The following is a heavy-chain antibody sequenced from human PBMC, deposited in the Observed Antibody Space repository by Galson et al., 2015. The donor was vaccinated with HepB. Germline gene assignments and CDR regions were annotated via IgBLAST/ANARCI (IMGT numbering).Heavy chain of an antibody. D-gene: IGHD4-17*01. CDR1: GGSISSGGYY. CDR3: ARWYGDLYYLDY. CDR2: IYYSGST. Sequence: TLSLTCTVSGGSISSGGYYWSWIRQHPGKGLEWIGYIYYSGSTYYNPSLKSRVTISVDTSKNQFSLKLSSVTAADTAVYYCARWYGDLYYLDYWGQGTLVTVSS. J-gene: IGHJ4*02. V-gene: IGHV4-31*03.